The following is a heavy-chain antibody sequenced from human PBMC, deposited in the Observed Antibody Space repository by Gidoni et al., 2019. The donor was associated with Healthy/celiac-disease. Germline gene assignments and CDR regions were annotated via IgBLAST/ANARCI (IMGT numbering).Heavy chain of an antibody. J-gene: IGHJ3*02. CDR1: GFTFSSYG. CDR3: ARTLRDQLWDAFGI. CDR2: LWYDGSNK. V-gene: IGHV3-33*01. Sequence: QVQLVESGGGVVQPGRSLRLSCAASGFTFSSYGMHWVRQAPGKGLEWVAVLWYDGSNKYYADSVKGRFTISRENSKNTLYLQMNSLRAEDTAVYYCARTLRDQLWDAFGIWGQGTMVTVSS. D-gene: IGHD5-18*01.